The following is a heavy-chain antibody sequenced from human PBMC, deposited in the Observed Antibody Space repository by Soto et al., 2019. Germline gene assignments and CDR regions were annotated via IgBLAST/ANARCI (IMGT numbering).Heavy chain of an antibody. D-gene: IGHD4-17*01. CDR2: IDQSGGTA. CDR1: GFIFSAYA. Sequence: GWSLRLSCAASGFIFSAYAMNWVRQAPGKGLELVASIDQSGGTAYYAESVRGRFAISRDNSINTLFLQMSSLRAEDTALYYCAHPRGYGVFDAVDIWGQGTMVTGS. CDR3: AHPRGYGVFDAVDI. V-gene: IGHV3-23*01. J-gene: IGHJ3*02.